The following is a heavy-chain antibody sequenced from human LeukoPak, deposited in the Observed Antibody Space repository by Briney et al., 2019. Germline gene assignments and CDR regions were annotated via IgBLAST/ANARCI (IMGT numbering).Heavy chain of an antibody. CDR3: ARLDYWRLWFDP. Sequence: ASVKVSCKASGYTFTGYYMHWVRQAPGQGLERMGWINPNSGGTNYAQKFQGRVTMTRDTSISTAYMELSRLRSDDTAVYYCARLDYWRLWFDPWGQGTLVTVSS. V-gene: IGHV1-2*02. J-gene: IGHJ5*02. D-gene: IGHD3-3*01. CDR1: GYTFTGYY. CDR2: INPNSGGT.